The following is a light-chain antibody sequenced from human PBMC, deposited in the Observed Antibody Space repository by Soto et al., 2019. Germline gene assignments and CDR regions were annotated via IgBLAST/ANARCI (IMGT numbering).Light chain of an antibody. Sequence: QSALTQPASVSGSPGQSITISCTGTSSDVGDYHYVSWYQQHPDKAPRLMIHDVSNRPSGVSNRFSGSKSGNTASLTISGLQAEDEADYYCSSYTSSGALVVFGTGTKLTVL. CDR1: SSDVGDYHY. J-gene: IGLJ1*01. V-gene: IGLV2-14*03. CDR3: SSYTSSGALVV. CDR2: DVS.